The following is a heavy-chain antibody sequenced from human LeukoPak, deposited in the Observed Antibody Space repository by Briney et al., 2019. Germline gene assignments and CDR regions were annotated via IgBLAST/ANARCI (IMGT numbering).Heavy chain of an antibody. CDR3: AKVFYGSGVGGAFDI. J-gene: IGHJ3*02. D-gene: IGHD3-10*01. Sequence: AGGSLRPSCAASGFTFSSYAMHWVRQAPGKGLEWVAVISYDGNNKYDADSVKGRFTISRDNSRDTLYLQMNSLRAEDTAVYYCAKVFYGSGVGGAFDIWGQGTMVTVSS. CDR2: ISYDGNNK. CDR1: GFTFSSYA. V-gene: IGHV3-30-3*01.